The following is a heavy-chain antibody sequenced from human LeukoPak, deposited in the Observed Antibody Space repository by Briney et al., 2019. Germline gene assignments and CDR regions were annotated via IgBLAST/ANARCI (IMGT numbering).Heavy chain of an antibody. D-gene: IGHD2-8*01. Sequence: GGSRRLSCAASGFTFSSYAMNWVRQAPGRGLEWVSGFSGSGGTTYYADSVKGRFTISRDNSKNTLYLQMNSLRAEDTAVYYCANGNRCTSPNCLGYYYFYMDVWGKGTTVTVSS. CDR3: ANGNRCTSPNCLGYYYFYMDV. J-gene: IGHJ6*03. V-gene: IGHV3-23*01. CDR1: GFTFSSYA. CDR2: FSGSGGTT.